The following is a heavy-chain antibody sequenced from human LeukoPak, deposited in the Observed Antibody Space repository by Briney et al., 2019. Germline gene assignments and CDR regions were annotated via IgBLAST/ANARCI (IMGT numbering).Heavy chain of an antibody. CDR3: ARHFRGDL. Sequence: GASVKVSCKASGYTFNSSYMHWVRQAPGQGLEWMGIINPSDDSTRYAQKFQGRVTMTKDTSTNTAYMELRSLRSDDTAVYYCARHFRGDLWGQGTLVTVSS. CDR1: GYTFNSSY. J-gene: IGHJ5*02. CDR2: INPSDDST. D-gene: IGHD3-3*02. V-gene: IGHV1-46*02.